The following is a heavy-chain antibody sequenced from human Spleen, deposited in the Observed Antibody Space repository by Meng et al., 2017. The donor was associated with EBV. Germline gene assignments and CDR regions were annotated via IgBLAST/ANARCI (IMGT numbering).Heavy chain of an antibody. D-gene: IGHD3-10*01. V-gene: IGHV1-2*04. CDR3: ASESGRGFMPDH. CDR2: INLNNGGV. CDR1: GYIFTAYY. Sequence: VQSGAEVKRPXASLKVSCKASGYIFTAYYIHWIRQAPGQSLEWMGWINLNNGGVYYAEKFQGWVTLTRDTSVSTAYMELNSLKSDDTAIYYCASESGRGFMPDHWGQGTLVTVSS. J-gene: IGHJ4*02.